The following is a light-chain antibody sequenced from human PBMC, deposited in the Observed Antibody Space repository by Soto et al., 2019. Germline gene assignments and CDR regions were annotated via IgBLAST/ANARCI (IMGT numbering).Light chain of an antibody. CDR2: AAS. CDR1: ESIARH. CDR3: QQTYSTLSIT. Sequence: DIQMTQSPSSLSASVGDRVTITCRASESIARHLNWYQQKPGKAPKLLIHAASSLQNGVPSRFRGGGSGTDFTLTISNLQPEDFATYYCQQTYSTLSITFGQGTRLEIK. V-gene: IGKV1-39*01. J-gene: IGKJ5*01.